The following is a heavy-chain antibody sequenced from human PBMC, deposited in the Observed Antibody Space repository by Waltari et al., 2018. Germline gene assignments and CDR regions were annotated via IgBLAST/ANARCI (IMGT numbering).Heavy chain of an antibody. CDR1: GFTFRNCW. CDR2: IRRDGSQE. CDR3: AKESTASNEGV. J-gene: IGHJ4*02. D-gene: IGHD4-17*01. Sequence: EEQLVESGGGLVQPGGSLRLSCEGSGFTFRNCWRSWVRQAPGKGLEGLANIRRDGSQENYVDSVKVRFTISRDNAKKALYLQMNSLRAEDTGVYYCAKESTASNEGVWGQGTLVTVSS. V-gene: IGHV3-7*01.